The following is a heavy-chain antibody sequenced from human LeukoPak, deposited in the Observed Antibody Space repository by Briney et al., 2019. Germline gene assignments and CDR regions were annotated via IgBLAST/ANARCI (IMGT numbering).Heavy chain of an antibody. J-gene: IGHJ4*02. D-gene: IGHD2/OR15-2a*01. Sequence: GGSLRLSCAASGFTFSSYSMNWVRQAPGKGLEWGSSISSSSSYIYYADSVKGRFTTSRDNAKNSLYLQMNSLRAEDTAVHYSARDLSPRRVIAGDLLYWGQGTLVTVSS. CDR2: ISSSSSYI. CDR1: GFTFSSYS. CDR3: ARDLSPRRVIAGDLLY. V-gene: IGHV3-21*01.